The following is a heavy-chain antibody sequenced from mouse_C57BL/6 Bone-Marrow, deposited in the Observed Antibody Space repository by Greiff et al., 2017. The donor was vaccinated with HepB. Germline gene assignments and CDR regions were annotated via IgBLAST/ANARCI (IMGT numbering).Heavy chain of an antibody. V-gene: IGHV1-15*01. CDR3: TRGITTAHFDY. CDR1: GYTFTDYE. CDR2: IDPETGGT. J-gene: IGHJ2*01. D-gene: IGHD1-2*01. Sequence: VQLQQSGAELVRPGASVTLSCKASGYTFTDYEMHWVKQTPVHGLEWIGAIDPETGGTAYNQKFKGKAILTADKSSSTAYMELRSLTSEDSAVYYCTRGITTAHFDYWGQGTTLTVSS.